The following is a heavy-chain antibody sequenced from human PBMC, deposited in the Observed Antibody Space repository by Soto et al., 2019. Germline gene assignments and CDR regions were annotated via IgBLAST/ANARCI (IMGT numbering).Heavy chain of an antibody. Sequence: GSSVKVACKASGYTFTSYGISWVRQAPGQGLEWMGWISAYNGNTNYAQKLQGRVTMTTDTSTSTAYMELRSLRSDDTAVYYCPRSGVVVPAAIGYYYYGMDVWGQGTTVTVSS. D-gene: IGHD2-2*02. CDR1: GYTFTSYG. CDR2: ISAYNGNT. CDR3: PRSGVVVPAAIGYYYYGMDV. J-gene: IGHJ6*02. V-gene: IGHV1-18*04.